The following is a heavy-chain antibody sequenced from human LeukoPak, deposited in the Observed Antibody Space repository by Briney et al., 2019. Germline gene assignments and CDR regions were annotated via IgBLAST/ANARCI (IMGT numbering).Heavy chain of an antibody. D-gene: IGHD1-26*01. V-gene: IGHV1-2*02. J-gene: IGHJ4*02. CDR3: AREGPIVGATHLVDY. CDR1: GYTFTDYY. CDR2: INPNSGGT. Sequence: ASVKVSCKAYGYTFTDYYMHWVRQAPGQGLEWMGWINPNSGGTNYAQKFQGRVTMTRDASISTAYMELSRLRSDDTAVYYCAREGPIVGATHLVDYWGQGTLVTVSS.